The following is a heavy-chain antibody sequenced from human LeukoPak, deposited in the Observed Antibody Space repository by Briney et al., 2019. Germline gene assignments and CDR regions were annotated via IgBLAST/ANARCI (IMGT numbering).Heavy chain of an antibody. V-gene: IGHV3-53*01. J-gene: IGHJ6*02. CDR1: GFTVSSNY. CDR2: IYSGGST. D-gene: IGHD4-17*01. CDR3: AGPTVTTDYYYYGMDV. Sequence: GGSLRLSCAASGFTVSSNYMSWVRQAPGKGLEWVSVIYSGGSTYYADSVKGRFTISRDNSKNTLYLQMNSLRAEDTAVYYCAGPTVTTDYYYYGMDVWGQGTTVTVSS.